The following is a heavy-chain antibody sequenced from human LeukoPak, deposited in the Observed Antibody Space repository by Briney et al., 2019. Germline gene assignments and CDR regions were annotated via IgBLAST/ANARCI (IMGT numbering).Heavy chain of an antibody. J-gene: IGHJ6*03. CDR3: ARTEESGYSYGYFGYYYYMDV. V-gene: IGHV4-61*05. CDR2: IYYSGST. D-gene: IGHD5-18*01. Sequence: KPSETLSLTCTVSGGSISSSSYYWGWIRQPPGKGLEYIGYIYYSGSTNYNPSLKSRVTISVDTSKNQFSLKLSSVTAADTAVYYCARTEESGYSYGYFGYYYYMDVWGKGTTVTVSS. CDR1: GGSISSSSYY.